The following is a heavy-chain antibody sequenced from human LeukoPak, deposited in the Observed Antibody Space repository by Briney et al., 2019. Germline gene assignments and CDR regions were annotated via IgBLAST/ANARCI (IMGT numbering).Heavy chain of an antibody. V-gene: IGHV4-39*07. D-gene: IGHD5-12*01. CDR1: GGSISSSSYY. J-gene: IGHJ4*02. CDR3: ARVETKWLPRIYY. CDR2: IYYSGST. Sequence: SETLSLTCTVSGGSISSSSYYWGWIRQPPGKGLEWIGSIYYSGSTYYNPSLKSRVTISVDTSKNQFSLKLSSVTAADTAVYYCARVETKWLPRIYYWGQGTLVTVSS.